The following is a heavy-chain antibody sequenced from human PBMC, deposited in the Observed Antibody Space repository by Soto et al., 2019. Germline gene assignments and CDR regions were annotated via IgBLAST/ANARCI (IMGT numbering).Heavy chain of an antibody. CDR3: VKEALAVREYLKP. J-gene: IGHJ1*01. CDR2: ISVSGGST. V-gene: IGHV3-23*01. D-gene: IGHD6-19*01. CDR1: GFTFSSYA. Sequence: PGGSLRLSCAASGFTFSSYAMSWVRQAPAPGLERVSAISVSGGSTYYADSVKGRFTISRDNSKNTLYLQMNSLRAEDTAVYYCVKEALAVREYLKPWGQVTPVTVSS.